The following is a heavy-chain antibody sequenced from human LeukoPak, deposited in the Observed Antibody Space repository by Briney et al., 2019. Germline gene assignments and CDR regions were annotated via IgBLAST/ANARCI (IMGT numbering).Heavy chain of an antibody. J-gene: IGHJ4*02. CDR3: AREYGGYGRYFGY. Sequence: SETLSLTCTVSGGSISSSSYYWGWIRQPPGKGLEWIGSIYYSGSTYYNPSLKSRVTISVDTSKNQFSLKLSSVTAADTAVYYCAREYGGYGRYFGYWGQGTLVTVSS. V-gene: IGHV4-39*02. D-gene: IGHD5-12*01. CDR1: GGSISSSSYY. CDR2: IYYSGST.